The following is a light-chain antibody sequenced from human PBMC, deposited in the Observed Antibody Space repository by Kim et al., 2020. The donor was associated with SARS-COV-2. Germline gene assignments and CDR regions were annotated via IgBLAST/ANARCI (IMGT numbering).Light chain of an antibody. CDR2: YDS. Sequence: APGKAARMTCGGNHSGTSSVHWYQQKPGQAPVLVISYDSDRPSGIPERFSGSNSGNRATLSISRVEAGDEADYYCQVWDNTGDQPVFGGGTQLTVL. CDR3: QVWDNTGDQPV. J-gene: IGLJ3*02. CDR1: HSGTSS. V-gene: IGLV3-21*04.